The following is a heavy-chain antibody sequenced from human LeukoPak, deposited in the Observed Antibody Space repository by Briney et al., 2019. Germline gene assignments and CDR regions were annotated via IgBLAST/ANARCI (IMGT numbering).Heavy chain of an antibody. D-gene: IGHD1-26*01. V-gene: IGHV1-2*02. CDR1: GYTFTDYY. CDR2: INPNSGGT. Sequence: ASVKVSCKASGYTFTDYYMHWVRQAPGQGLEWMGWINPNSGGTNHAQKFQGRVTMTRDTSISTAYMELNRLRSDDTALYYCARGEGYSGSYRADYWGQGTLVTVSS. CDR3: ARGEGYSGSYRADY. J-gene: IGHJ4*02.